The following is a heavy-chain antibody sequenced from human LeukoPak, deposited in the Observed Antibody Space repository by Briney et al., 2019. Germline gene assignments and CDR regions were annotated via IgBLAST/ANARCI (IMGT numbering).Heavy chain of an antibody. Sequence: GGSLSLSCAAFSGFAMSWVRQAPAKGLEWVSAINGRGDDTYYPDSVKGRFTISRDNSNNTLYLQMNSLRAEDTAVYYCAKGHRSSSSFFGSWGQGILVTVCS. J-gene: IGHJ5*02. CDR3: AKGHRSSSSFFGS. D-gene: IGHD3-3*01. V-gene: IGHV3-23*01. CDR1: SGFA. CDR2: INGRGDDT.